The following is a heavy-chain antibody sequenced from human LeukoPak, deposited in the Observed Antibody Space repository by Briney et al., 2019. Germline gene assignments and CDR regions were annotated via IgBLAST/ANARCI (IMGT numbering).Heavy chain of an antibody. V-gene: IGHV4-59*01. D-gene: IGHD3-16*02. J-gene: IGHJ4*02. CDR1: GGSISSYY. CDR2: IYYSGST. Sequence: PSETLSLTCTVSGGSISSYYWSWIRQPPGKGLEWIGYIYYSGSTNYNPSLKSRVTISVDTSKNQFSLKLSSVTAADTAVYYCARASVWGSYRLKYFDYWGQGTLVTVSS. CDR3: ARASVWGSYRLKYFDY.